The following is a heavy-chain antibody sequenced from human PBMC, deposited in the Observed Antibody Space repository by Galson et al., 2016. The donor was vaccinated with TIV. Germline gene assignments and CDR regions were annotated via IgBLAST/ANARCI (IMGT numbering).Heavy chain of an antibody. CDR1: GYTFTKYA. CDR3: ARFCSGESCSSVNGFDI. J-gene: IGHJ3*02. V-gene: IGHV1-3*01. D-gene: IGHD3-3*01. Sequence: SVKVTCKASGYTFTKYALHWLRQAPGQRLEWMGWVSGGSGNTKYSQKFQGKVSLTRDSSANTAYMALGSLRSEDTAVYYCARFCSGESCSSVNGFDIWGQGTKVFVSS. CDR2: VSGGSGNT.